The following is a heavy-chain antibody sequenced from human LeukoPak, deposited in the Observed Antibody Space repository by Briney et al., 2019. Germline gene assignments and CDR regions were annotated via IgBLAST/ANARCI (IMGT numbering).Heavy chain of an antibody. CDR1: GGSITRGGYY. D-gene: IGHD3-16*01. Sequence: SQTLSLTCTVFGGSITRGGYYWSWIRQPAGKGLEWVGRIYTIGSTNYNPSLKSRVTVSLDTPKNQFSLNLTSVTAADTAVYYCARDGAWAFDIWGQGTMVTVSS. CDR2: IYTIGST. V-gene: IGHV4-61*02. CDR3: ARDGAWAFDI. J-gene: IGHJ3*02.